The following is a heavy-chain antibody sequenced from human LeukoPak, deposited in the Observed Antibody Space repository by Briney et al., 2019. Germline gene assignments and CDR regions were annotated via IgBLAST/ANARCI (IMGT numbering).Heavy chain of an antibody. D-gene: IGHD1-1*01. CDR3: ARNHWIDY. CDR2: ITSSSNTI. J-gene: IGHJ4*02. Sequence: GGSLRLSCAASGFTFSSYSMNSVRQTPGKGLEWVSYITSSSNTIYYADSMKGRFTISRDNDKNSLYLQMNSLRAEDTAVYYCARNHWIDYWGQGTPVTVSS. V-gene: IGHV3-48*01. CDR1: GFTFSSYS.